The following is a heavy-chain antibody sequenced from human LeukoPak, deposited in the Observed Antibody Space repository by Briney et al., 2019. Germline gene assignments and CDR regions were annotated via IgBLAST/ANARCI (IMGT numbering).Heavy chain of an antibody. J-gene: IGHJ4*02. CDR3: ARGGGAAALDY. D-gene: IGHD6-13*01. V-gene: IGHV1-18*01. CDR1: GFTFSSYW. Sequence: GGSLRLSCAASGFTFSSYWMSWVRQAPGQGLEWMGWISAYNGNTNYAQKLQGRVTMTTDTSTSTAYMELRSLRSDDAAVYYCARGGGAAALDYWGQGTLVTVSS. CDR2: ISAYNGNT.